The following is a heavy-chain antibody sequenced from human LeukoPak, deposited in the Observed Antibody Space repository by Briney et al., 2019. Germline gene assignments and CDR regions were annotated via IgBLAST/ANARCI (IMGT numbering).Heavy chain of an antibody. Sequence: GGSLRLACAASGFTFSSYWMSWVRQAPGKGLEWVANIKQDGSEKYYVDSVKGRFTISRDNAKNSLYLQMNSLRAEDTAVYYCARGSVYSYDSSGYDYWGQGTLVTVSS. J-gene: IGHJ4*02. V-gene: IGHV3-7*01. CDR1: GFTFSSYW. CDR3: ARGSVYSYDSSGYDY. CDR2: IKQDGSEK. D-gene: IGHD3-22*01.